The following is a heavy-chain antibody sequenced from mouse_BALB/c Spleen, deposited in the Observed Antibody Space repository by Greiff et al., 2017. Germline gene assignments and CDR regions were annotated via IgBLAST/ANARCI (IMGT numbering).Heavy chain of an antibody. CDR1: GDYINSGY. J-gene: IGHJ2*01. CDR2: ISYSGST. V-gene: IGHV3-8*02. D-gene: IGHD1-1*01. CDR3: ARYYYGSSHYFDY. Sequence: EVKVEESGPSLVKPSQTLSLTCSVTGDYINSGYWHWIRKFPGNKLEYMGYISYSGSTYYNPSLKSRISITRDTSKNQYYLQLNSVTTEDTATYYCARYYYGSSHYFDYWGQGTTLTVSS.